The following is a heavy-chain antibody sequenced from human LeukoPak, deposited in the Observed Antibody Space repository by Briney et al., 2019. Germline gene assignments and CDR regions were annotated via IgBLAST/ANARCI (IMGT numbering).Heavy chain of an antibody. CDR2: INHSGST. CDR1: GGSFSGYY. CDR3: ARRTRYLHNWFDP. D-gene: IGHD1-14*01. J-gene: IGHJ5*02. V-gene: IGHV4-34*01. Sequence: SSETLSLTCAVYGGSFSGYYWSWIRQPPGKGLEWIGEINHSGSTNYNPSLKSRVTISVDTSKNQFSLKLSSVTAADTAVYYCARRTRYLHNWFDPWGQGTLVTVSS.